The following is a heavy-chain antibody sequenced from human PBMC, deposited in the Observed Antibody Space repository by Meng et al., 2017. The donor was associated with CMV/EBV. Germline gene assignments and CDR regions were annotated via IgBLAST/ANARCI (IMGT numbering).Heavy chain of an antibody. Sequence: TFSSYAMSWVRHPPGRGLQWIGSIYYSGRTYYNPSLNSRVTISVDTTNNQFSLRLRSVTAADTAIYYCARGTGALSWGQGTLVTVSS. V-gene: IGHV4-39*07. CDR2: IYYSGRT. CDR3: ARGTGALS. D-gene: IGHD1-1*01. J-gene: IGHJ5*02. CDR1: TFSSYA.